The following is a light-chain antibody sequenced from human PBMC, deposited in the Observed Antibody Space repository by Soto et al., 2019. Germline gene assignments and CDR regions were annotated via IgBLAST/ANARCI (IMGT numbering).Light chain of an antibody. CDR1: SSNIGHNY. CDR3: GTWDNSLSPGGV. J-gene: IGLJ3*02. Sequence: QSVLTQPPSVSAAPGQMVTISCSGSSSNIGHNYVSWYQQFPGTAPKLLIYENNKRASGIPDRFSGSTSGTSATLGITGLQTGDEADYYCGTWDNSLSPGGVFGGGTKVTVL. V-gene: IGLV1-51*02. CDR2: ENN.